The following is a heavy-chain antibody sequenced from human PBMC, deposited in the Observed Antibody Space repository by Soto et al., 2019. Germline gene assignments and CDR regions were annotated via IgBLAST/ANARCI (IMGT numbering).Heavy chain of an antibody. Sequence: PSETLSLTCTVSGGSISSSSYYWGWIRQPPGKGLEWIGNIYYSGSTYYNPSLKSRVTISVDRSKNQFSLKLSSVNAAHTAVYSCARESRRVNKNYFEPLGQGTLVTVSS. CDR1: GGSISSSSYY. V-gene: IGHV4-39*02. CDR3: ARESRRVNKNYFEP. CDR2: IYYSGST. J-gene: IGHJ5*02. D-gene: IGHD1-7*01.